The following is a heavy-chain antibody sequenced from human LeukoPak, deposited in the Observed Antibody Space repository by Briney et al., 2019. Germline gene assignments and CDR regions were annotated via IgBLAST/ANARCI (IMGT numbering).Heavy chain of an antibody. CDR3: AREQAVGAQQWMETYYYDYGMDV. CDR1: GYTFTSYG. Sequence: ASVKVSCKASGYTFTSYGISWVRQAPGQGLEWMGWISAYNGNTNYAQKLQGRVTMTTDTSTSTAYMELRGLRSDDTAVYYCAREQAVGAQQWMETYYYDYGMDVWGQGTTVTVSS. D-gene: IGHD6-19*01. J-gene: IGHJ6*02. CDR2: ISAYNGNT. V-gene: IGHV1-18*01.